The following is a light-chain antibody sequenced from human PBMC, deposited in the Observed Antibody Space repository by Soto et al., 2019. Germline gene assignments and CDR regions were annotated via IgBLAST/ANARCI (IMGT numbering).Light chain of an antibody. Sequence: DIQMTQSPSTLSASVGDRVTIACRASQSISGWLSWYQQKPGKPPNLLIYEASTVESGVPSRFSGSGSGTEFTLTISSLQPDDFVTYYCQQYNMYPYTFGQGTKLESK. J-gene: IGKJ2*01. V-gene: IGKV1-5*03. CDR2: EAS. CDR3: QQYNMYPYT. CDR1: QSISGW.